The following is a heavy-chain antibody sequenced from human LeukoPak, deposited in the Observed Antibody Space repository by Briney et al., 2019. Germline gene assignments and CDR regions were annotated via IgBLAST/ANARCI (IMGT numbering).Heavy chain of an antibody. J-gene: IGHJ4*02. CDR1: GYSISSGYY. CDR3: ARGGGAVAVYFDY. D-gene: IGHD6-19*01. V-gene: IGHV4-38-2*02. CDR2: IYHSGST. Sequence: SETLSLTCTVSGYSISSGYYWGWIRQPPGKGLEWIGIIYHSGSTHYNPSLKSQFPISVDMSKNQFSLKLSSVTAADTAVYYCARGGGAVAVYFDYWGQGTLVTVSS.